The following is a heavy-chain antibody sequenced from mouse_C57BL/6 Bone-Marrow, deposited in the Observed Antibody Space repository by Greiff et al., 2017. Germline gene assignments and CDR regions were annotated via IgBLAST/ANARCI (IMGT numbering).Heavy chain of an antibody. V-gene: IGHV1-64*01. Sequence: VQLQQPGAELVKPGASVKLSCKASGYTFTSHWMHRVKQRPGQGLEWVGMIYPNSGSTNYNEKFKSKATLTVDKSSSTAYMQLSSLTSEDSAVYYVERWGPNTTVVDHYYMDYWGQGTSVTVSS. CDR1: GYTFTSHW. CDR2: IYPNSGST. D-gene: IGHD1-1*01. J-gene: IGHJ2*02. CDR3: ERWGPNTTVVDHYYMDY.